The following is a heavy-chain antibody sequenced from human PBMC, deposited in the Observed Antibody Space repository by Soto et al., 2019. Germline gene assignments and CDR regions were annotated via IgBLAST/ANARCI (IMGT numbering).Heavy chain of an antibody. V-gene: IGHV1-69*13. CDR2: IIPIFGTA. Sequence: GASVKVSCNASGGTFSSYAISWVRQAPGQGLEWMGGIIPIFGTANYAQKFQGRVTITADESTSTAYMELSSLRSEDTAVYYCARYYDSSGYYYYYYYGMDVWGQGTTVTVSS. D-gene: IGHD3-22*01. CDR1: GGTFSSYA. J-gene: IGHJ6*02. CDR3: ARYYDSSGYYYYYYYGMDV.